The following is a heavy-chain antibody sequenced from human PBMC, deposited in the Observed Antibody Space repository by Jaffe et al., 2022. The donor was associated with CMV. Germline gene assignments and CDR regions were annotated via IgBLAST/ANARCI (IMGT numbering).Heavy chain of an antibody. J-gene: IGHJ5*02. CDR1: GFTFDDYA. Sequence: EVQLVESGGGLVQPGRSLRLSCAASGFTFDDYAMHWVRQAPGKGLEWVSGISWNSGSIGYADSVKGRFTISRDNAKNSLYLQMNSLRAEDTALYYCAKDKGSSWYRGWFDPWGQGTLVTVSS. CDR3: AKDKGSSWYRGWFDP. D-gene: IGHD6-13*01. V-gene: IGHV3-9*01. CDR2: ISWNSGSI.